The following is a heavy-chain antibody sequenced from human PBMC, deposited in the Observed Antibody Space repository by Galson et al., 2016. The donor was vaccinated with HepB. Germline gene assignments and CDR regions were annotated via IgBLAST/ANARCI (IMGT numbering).Heavy chain of an antibody. V-gene: IGHV3-7*04. CDR1: GFTFTNYW. CDR3: ARGSYHF. CDR2: IKQDGSER. D-gene: IGHD1-26*01. J-gene: IGHJ4*01. Sequence: SLRLSCAASGFTFTNYWMSWVRQAPGKGLQWVASIKQDGSERHYVDSVEGRFTISRDNANNSLHLQMNSLRAEDTAVYYCARGSYHFWGHGTLVTVSS.